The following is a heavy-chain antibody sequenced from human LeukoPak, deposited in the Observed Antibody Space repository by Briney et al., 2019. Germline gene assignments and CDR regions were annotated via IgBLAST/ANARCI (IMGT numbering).Heavy chain of an antibody. CDR2: IKEDGSEK. D-gene: IGHD6-13*01. V-gene: IGHV3-7*01. CDR3: ASGRQLGY. CDR1: GFTFSNYW. J-gene: IGHJ4*02. Sequence: GGSLRLSCAASGFTFSNYWMSWVRQAPGKGLEWVANIKEDGSEKYYVDSVKGRSTISRDNARNSLYLQMNSLRAEDTAVYYCASGRQLGYWGQGTLVTVSS.